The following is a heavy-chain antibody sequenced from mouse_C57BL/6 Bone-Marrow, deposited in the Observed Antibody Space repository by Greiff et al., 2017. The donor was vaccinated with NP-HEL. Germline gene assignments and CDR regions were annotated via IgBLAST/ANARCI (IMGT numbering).Heavy chain of an antibody. J-gene: IGHJ2*01. Sequence: EVQLQQSGAELVRPGDSVTLSCTASGFNIKDDYMHWVKQRPEQGLEWIGWIDPENGDTEYASKFQGKATITADTSSNTSYLQLSSLTSEDTAVYYCTRLWAPFDYWGQGTTLTVSS. D-gene: IGHD1-1*02. CDR3: TRLWAPFDY. CDR1: GFNIKDDY. V-gene: IGHV14-4*01. CDR2: IDPENGDT.